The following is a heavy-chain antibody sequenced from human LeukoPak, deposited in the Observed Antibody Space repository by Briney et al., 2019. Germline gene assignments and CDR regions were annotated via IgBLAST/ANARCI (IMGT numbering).Heavy chain of an antibody. Sequence: ASVKVSCKASGYTFTSYGISWVRQAPGQGLEWMGWISAYKGNTNYAQKLQGRVTMTTDTSTSTAYMELRSLRSDDTAVYYCARNVLMVYATNYYYMNVWGKGTTVTVSS. CDR2: ISAYKGNT. D-gene: IGHD2-8*01. CDR3: ARNVLMVYATNYYYMNV. J-gene: IGHJ6*03. V-gene: IGHV1-18*01. CDR1: GYTFTSYG.